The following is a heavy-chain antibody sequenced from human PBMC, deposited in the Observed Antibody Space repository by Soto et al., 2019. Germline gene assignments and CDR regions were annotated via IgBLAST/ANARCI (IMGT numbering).Heavy chain of an antibody. J-gene: IGHJ6*02. Sequence: PGGSLRLSCAASGFTVSSNYMSWVRQAPGKGLEWVSVIYSGGSTYYADSVKGRFTISRDNSKNTLYLQMNSLRAEDTAVYYCASATAPPYDFWSGALLPPMDVWGQGTTVTVSS. D-gene: IGHD3-3*01. CDR1: GFTVSSNY. CDR3: ASATAPPYDFWSGALLPPMDV. CDR2: IYSGGST. V-gene: IGHV3-53*01.